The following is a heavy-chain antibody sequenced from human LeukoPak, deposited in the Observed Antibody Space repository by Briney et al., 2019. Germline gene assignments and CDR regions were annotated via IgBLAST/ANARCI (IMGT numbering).Heavy chain of an antibody. J-gene: IGHJ4*02. Sequence: SGPTLVNPTQTLTLSCTFSGFSLNSTGVGVGWIRQPPGKALEWLTLIYWNDEKRYTPSLKSRLTITKDTSKNQVVLTMTNMDPVDTATYYCAYRLTRSSPFDCWGQGTLVTVSS. CDR3: AYRLTRSSPFDC. CDR2: IYWNDEK. D-gene: IGHD1-14*01. V-gene: IGHV2-5*01. CDR1: GFSLNSTGVG.